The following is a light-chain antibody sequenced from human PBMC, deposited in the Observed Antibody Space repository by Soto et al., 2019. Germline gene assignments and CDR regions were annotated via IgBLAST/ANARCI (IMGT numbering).Light chain of an antibody. Sequence: QSVPTQPPSGSGAPGQRVPISCTGSSSNIGAVYDVHWYQQLPGTAPKLLIYRNSNRPSGVPYRFSVSKSGTSASLAITGLQAEDEADYYCQSYDSSLSVVFGGRTKLTVL. CDR2: RNS. CDR1: SSNIGAVYD. CDR3: QSYDSSLSVV. J-gene: IGLJ2*01. V-gene: IGLV1-40*01.